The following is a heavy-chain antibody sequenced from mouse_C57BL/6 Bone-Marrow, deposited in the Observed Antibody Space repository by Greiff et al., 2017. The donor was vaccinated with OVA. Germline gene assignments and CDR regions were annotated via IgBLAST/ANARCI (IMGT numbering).Heavy chain of an antibody. CDR3: ARGDYYGSLYYFDY. CDR1: GYSFTDYN. J-gene: IGHJ2*01. CDR2: INPNYGTT. D-gene: IGHD1-1*01. Sequence: VQLQQSGPELVKPGASVKISCKASGYSFTDYNMNWVKQSNGKSLEWIGVINPNYGTTSYNQKFKVKATLTVDQSSSTAYMQLNSLTSEDSAVYYCARGDYYGSLYYFDYWGQGTTLTVSS. V-gene: IGHV1-39*01.